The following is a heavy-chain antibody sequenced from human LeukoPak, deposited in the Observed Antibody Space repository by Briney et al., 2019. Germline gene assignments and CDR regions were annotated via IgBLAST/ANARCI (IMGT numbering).Heavy chain of an antibody. D-gene: IGHD1-7*01. J-gene: IGHJ4*02. Sequence: ASVKVSCKASGCSFSSYAISWVCQAPGQGLQWLGWISASNGNTNYAQKFRDRVTMSTDTSTGTAYLDVGSLTSDDTAVYYCARDHSNWNYAPDFWGQGTLVIVSS. CDR1: GCSFSSYA. CDR2: ISASNGNT. V-gene: IGHV1-18*01. CDR3: ARDHSNWNYAPDF.